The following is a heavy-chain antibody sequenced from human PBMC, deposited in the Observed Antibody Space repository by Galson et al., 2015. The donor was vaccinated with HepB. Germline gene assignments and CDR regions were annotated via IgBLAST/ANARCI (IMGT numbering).Heavy chain of an antibody. Sequence: SLRLSCAASGITFSSYAMSWVRQAPGKGLEWVSGISASGSSTYYADSVKGRFTISRDNSKNTLYLQINSLRVQDTAVYYCAKDLAFYAASGSILFYFDHWGQGTLVTVSS. J-gene: IGHJ4*02. D-gene: IGHD2/OR15-2a*01. CDR2: ISASGSST. CDR1: GITFSSYA. V-gene: IGHV3-23*01. CDR3: AKDLAFYAASGSILFYFDH.